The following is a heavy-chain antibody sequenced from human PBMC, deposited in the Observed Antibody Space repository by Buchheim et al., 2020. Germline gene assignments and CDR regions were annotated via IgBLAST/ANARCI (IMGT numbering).Heavy chain of an antibody. Sequence: QVQLQQWGAGLLKPSETLSLTCAVYGGSFSGYYWSWIRQPPGKGLEWIGEINHSGSTNYNPSLKSRVTISVDTSKKQFSLKLSSVTAADTAVYYCARGSGWYSNGGFDPWGQGTL. J-gene: IGHJ5*02. CDR1: GGSFSGYY. D-gene: IGHD6-19*01. CDR3: ARGSGWYSNGGFDP. V-gene: IGHV4-34*01. CDR2: INHSGST.